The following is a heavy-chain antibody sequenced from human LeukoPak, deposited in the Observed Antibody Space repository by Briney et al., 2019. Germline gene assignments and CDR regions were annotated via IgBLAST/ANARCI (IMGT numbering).Heavy chain of an antibody. CDR2: MKTDGTRI. V-gene: IGHV3-74*01. CDR1: GFRFSNSW. J-gene: IGHJ4*02. D-gene: IGHD3-10*01. CDR3: ARGADHGGSYYPD. Sequence: GGSRRLSCAASGFRFSNSWMYWVRQGPGKGPVWVSRMKTDGTRIEYADSVKGRFTISRDNAKNTLFLQMSSLRVEDTAVYYCARGADHGGSYYPDWGQGTRVTVSS.